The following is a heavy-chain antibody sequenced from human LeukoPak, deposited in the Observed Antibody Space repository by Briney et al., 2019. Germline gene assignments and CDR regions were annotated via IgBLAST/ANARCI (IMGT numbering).Heavy chain of an antibody. CDR2: IIPIFGTA. Sequence: SVKVSCKASGGTFISYAISWVRQAPGQGREWMGRIIPIFGTANYAQKFQGRVTITTDESTSTAYMELSSLRSEDTAVYYCAQMPDGYNGVVDYWGQGTLVTVSS. V-gene: IGHV1-69*05. J-gene: IGHJ4*02. CDR1: GGTFISYA. CDR3: AQMPDGYNGVVDY. D-gene: IGHD5-24*01.